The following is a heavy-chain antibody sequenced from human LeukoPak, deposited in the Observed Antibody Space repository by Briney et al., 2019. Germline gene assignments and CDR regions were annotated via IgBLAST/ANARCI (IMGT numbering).Heavy chain of an antibody. CDR1: GFTFSNYA. D-gene: IGHD3-3*01. J-gene: IGHJ4*02. CDR2: ISGSGGST. Sequence: GGSLRLSCAASGFTFSNYAMSWVRQAPGKGLEWVSAISGSGGSTYYADSVKGRFTISRDNSKNTLYLQMNSLRAEDTAVYYCAKELKRFLEWLLYSLDYWGQGTLVTVSS. CDR3: AKELKRFLEWLLYSLDY. V-gene: IGHV3-23*01.